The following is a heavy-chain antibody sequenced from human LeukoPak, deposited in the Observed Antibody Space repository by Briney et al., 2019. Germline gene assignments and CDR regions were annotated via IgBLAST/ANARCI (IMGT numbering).Heavy chain of an antibody. CDR1: GGSISSNGYY. CDR2: FYYTGST. CDR3: ARRSGTYHAFDT. V-gene: IGHV4-39*01. D-gene: IGHD1-26*01. Sequence: PSETLSLTCTVSGGSISSNGYYWGWIRQPPGKGLEWIGSFYYTGSTFYSPSLKSRVTISVDTSKNQFSLKLSSVTAADTAVYYCARRSGTYHAFDTWGQGTMVTVSS. J-gene: IGHJ3*02.